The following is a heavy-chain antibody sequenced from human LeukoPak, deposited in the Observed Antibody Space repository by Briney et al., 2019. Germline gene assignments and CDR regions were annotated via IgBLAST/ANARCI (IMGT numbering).Heavy chain of an antibody. V-gene: IGHV4-4*07. CDR3: ARDGVPLTNLVARPFHP. D-gene: IGHD1-14*01. Sequence: PSETLSLTCTDPGGSMRNSYWSWIRHHAGKGLEWGGRLFTTGSTNYNPSLKSRVTMSIDTPKNQFSLKMTSVTAADTAVYYCARDGVPLTNLVARPFHPWGQGTLVIVSS. J-gene: IGHJ1*01. CDR2: LFTTGST. CDR1: GGSMRNSY.